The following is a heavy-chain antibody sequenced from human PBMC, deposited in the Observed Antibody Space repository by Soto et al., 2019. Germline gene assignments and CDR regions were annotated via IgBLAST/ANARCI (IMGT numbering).Heavy chain of an antibody. Sequence: GESLKISCKGSGYSFTSYWIGWVRQMPGKGLEWMGIIYPGDSDTRYSPSFQGQVTISADKSISTAYLQWSSLKASDTAMYYCARQPQYCSGGSCYSYPLDYWGQGTLVTVSS. CDR2: IYPGDSDT. CDR1: GYSFTSYW. J-gene: IGHJ4*02. D-gene: IGHD2-15*01. V-gene: IGHV5-51*01. CDR3: ARQPQYCSGGSCYSYPLDY.